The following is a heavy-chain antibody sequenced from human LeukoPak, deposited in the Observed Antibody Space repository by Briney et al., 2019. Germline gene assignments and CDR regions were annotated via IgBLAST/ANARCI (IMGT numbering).Heavy chain of an antibody. D-gene: IGHD1-26*01. CDR3: ARRGFTTEMIVGATAQAAFDI. CDR2: IYYSGST. V-gene: IGHV4-39*01. Sequence: SETLSLTCTVSGGSISSSSYYWGWIRQPPGKGLEWIGSIYYSGSTYYNPSLKSRVTISVDTSKNQFSLKLSSVTAADTAVYYCARRGFTTEMIVGATAQAAFDIWGQGTMVTVSS. CDR1: GGSISSSSYY. J-gene: IGHJ3*02.